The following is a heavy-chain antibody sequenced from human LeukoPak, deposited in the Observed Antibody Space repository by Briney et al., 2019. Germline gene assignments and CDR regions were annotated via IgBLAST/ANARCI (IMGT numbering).Heavy chain of an antibody. V-gene: IGHV3-23*01. J-gene: IGHJ4*02. CDR1: GFTFSTYA. Sequence: GGSLRLSCAASGFTFSTYAMSWVRQAPGKGLEWVSVVSGTGGRTYYADSVKGRFTISRDNSKNTLYLQMNSLRAEDTAVYYCARDPVRRDSYWGQGTLVTVSS. CDR3: ARDPVRRDSY. D-gene: IGHD3-10*01. CDR2: VSGTGGRT.